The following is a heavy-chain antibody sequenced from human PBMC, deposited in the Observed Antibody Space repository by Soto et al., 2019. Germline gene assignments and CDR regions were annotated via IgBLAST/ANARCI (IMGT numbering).Heavy chain of an antibody. CDR1: GYTFSNYF. V-gene: IGHV1-46*01. D-gene: IGHD6-6*01. CDR2: INPVDGVT. J-gene: IGHJ6*02. CDR3: ARTLEYYCGMDV. Sequence: QEQLVQSGAEVKKPGASVKVSCKASGYTFSNYFIHCVRQAPGQGLEWMGIINPVDGVTHYAQGRVTTPKDTSTSAVYMEVSDVTSDDTAIYYCARTLEYYCGMDVWGQGTSVTVS.